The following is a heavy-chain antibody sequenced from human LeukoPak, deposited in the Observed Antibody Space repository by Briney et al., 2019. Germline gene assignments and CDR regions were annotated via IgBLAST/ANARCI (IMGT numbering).Heavy chain of an antibody. V-gene: IGHV3-9*01. CDR3: ARHVSASTWSNFDY. Sequence: GGSLRLSCAASGFTFDDYAMHWVRQAPGKGLEWVSGISWNSGSIGYADSVKGRFTISRDNAKNSLYLQMNSLRAEDTALYYCARHVSASTWSNFDYWGQGTLVTVSS. CDR2: ISWNSGSI. J-gene: IGHJ4*02. CDR1: GFTFDDYA. D-gene: IGHD6-13*01.